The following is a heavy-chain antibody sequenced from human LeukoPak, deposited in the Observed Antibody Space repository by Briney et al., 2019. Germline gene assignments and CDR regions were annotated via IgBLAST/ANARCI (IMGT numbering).Heavy chain of an antibody. V-gene: IGHV3-30*18. CDR1: GFTFSSYG. CDR2: ISYDGSIK. J-gene: IGHJ4*02. CDR3: AKEPLDRYSLDY. Sequence: GRSLRLSCAASGFTFSSYGMHWVRQAPGKGLEWVAVISYDGSIKYYADSVKGRFTISRDNSKDTLYLQMNSLRAEDTAVFYCAKEPLDRYSLDYWGQGTLVTVSS. D-gene: IGHD5-24*01.